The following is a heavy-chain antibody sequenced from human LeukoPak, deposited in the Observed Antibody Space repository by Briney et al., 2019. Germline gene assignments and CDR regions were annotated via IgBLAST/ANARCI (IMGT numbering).Heavy chain of an antibody. J-gene: IGHJ5*02. CDR2: IYDSGSA. Sequence: SETPSLTCTVSGGSISNYYWSWIRQPPGEGLEWIGYIYDSGSANYNPSLKSRVTLSLDTSKKQFSLKLSSVTAADTAVYYCARALFNGRYSDSPWFDPWGQGTLVTVSS. CDR1: GGSISNYY. D-gene: IGHD3-9*01. CDR3: ARALFNGRYSDSPWFDP. V-gene: IGHV4-59*01.